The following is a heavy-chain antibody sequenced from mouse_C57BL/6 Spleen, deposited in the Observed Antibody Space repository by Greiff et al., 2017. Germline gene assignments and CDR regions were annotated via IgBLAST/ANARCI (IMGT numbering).Heavy chain of an antibody. CDR3: ARMKVLAVDWYFDV. J-gene: IGHJ1*03. Sequence: QVTLKESGPGILQPSQTLSLTCSFSGFSLSTFGMGVGWIRQPSGKGLEWLAHIWWDDDKYYNPALKSRLTISKDTSKNQVFLQIANVDTADTATYYCARMKVLAVDWYFDVWGTGTTVTVSS. V-gene: IGHV8-8*01. CDR2: IWWDDDK. D-gene: IGHD1-1*01. CDR1: GFSLSTFGMG.